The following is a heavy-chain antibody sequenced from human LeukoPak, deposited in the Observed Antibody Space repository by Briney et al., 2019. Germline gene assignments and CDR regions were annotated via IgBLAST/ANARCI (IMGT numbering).Heavy chain of an antibody. Sequence: SETLSLTCTVSGGSISSSSYYWGWIRQPPGKGLEWIGSIYYSGSTYYNPSLKSRVTISVDTSKNQFSLKLSSVPAADTAVYYCARSDYTNFDYWGQGTLVTVSS. D-gene: IGHD4-11*01. CDR3: ARSDYTNFDY. CDR1: GGSISSSSYY. CDR2: IYYSGST. J-gene: IGHJ4*02. V-gene: IGHV4-39*01.